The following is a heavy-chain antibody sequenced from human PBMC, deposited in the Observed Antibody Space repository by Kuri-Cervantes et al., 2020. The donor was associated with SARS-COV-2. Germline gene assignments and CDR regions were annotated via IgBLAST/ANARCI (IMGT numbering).Heavy chain of an antibody. CDR2: INPNTGGT. CDR3: ARGMVRGLIQSYYYGMDV. D-gene: IGHD3-10*01. CDR1: GYSFTDYS. J-gene: IGHJ6*02. V-gene: IGHV1-2*04. Sequence: ASVKVSCKASGYSFTDYSIHWVRQAPGQGLEWMGRINPNTGGTMYAQRFQGWVTMNRDTSLTTAYMELGRLTSDDTAVYYCARGMVRGLIQSYYYGMDVWGQGTTVTVSS.